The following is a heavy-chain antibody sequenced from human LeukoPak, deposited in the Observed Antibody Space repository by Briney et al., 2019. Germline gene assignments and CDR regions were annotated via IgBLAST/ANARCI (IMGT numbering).Heavy chain of an antibody. V-gene: IGHV1-18*01. CDR3: ATTDYYDSSGYHLQY. CDR2: ISAYNGNT. D-gene: IGHD3-22*01. J-gene: IGHJ4*02. Sequence: ASVKVSCKASGYTFTSYGISWVRQAPGQGLEWMGWISAYNGNTNYAQKLQGRVTMTTDTSTSTAYMELRSLRSEDTAVYYCATTDYYDSSGYHLQYWGQGTLVTVSS. CDR1: GYTFTSYG.